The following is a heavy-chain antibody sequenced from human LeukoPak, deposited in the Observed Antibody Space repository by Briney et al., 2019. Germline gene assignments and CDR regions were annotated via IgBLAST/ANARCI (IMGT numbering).Heavy chain of an antibody. J-gene: IGHJ3*02. D-gene: IGHD1-26*01. V-gene: IGHV3-30-3*01. CDR1: GFTFSSYA. CDR3: ARYGAGDAFDI. CDR2: ISYDGSNK. Sequence: GRSLRLSCAASGFTFSSYAMPWVRQAPGKGLEWVAVISYDGSNKYYADSVKGRFTISRDNSKNTLYLQMHSLRAEDTAVYYCARYGAGDAFDIWGQGTMVTVSS.